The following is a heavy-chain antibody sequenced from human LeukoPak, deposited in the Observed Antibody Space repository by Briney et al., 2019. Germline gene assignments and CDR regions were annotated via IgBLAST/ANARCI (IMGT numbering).Heavy chain of an antibody. CDR1: GFTFSSYE. J-gene: IGHJ4*02. V-gene: IGHV3-48*03. Sequence: GGSLRLSWAASGFTFSSYEMNWVRQAPGKGLEWVSYISSSGSTIYYADSVRGRFTISRDNAKNSLYLQMNSLRAEDTAVYYCARGYSVAGYGYWGQGTLVTVSS. CDR3: ARGYSVAGYGY. CDR2: ISSSGSTI. D-gene: IGHD6-19*01.